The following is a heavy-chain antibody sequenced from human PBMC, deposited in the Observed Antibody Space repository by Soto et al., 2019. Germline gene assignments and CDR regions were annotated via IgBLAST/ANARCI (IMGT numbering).Heavy chain of an antibody. D-gene: IGHD6-13*01. V-gene: IGHV2-26*04. CDR1: GFSLSNAGLG. CDR3: ALTYSSSLYWFDP. CDR2: IFSNDEK. Sequence: QVTVKESGPVLVKPTETLTLTCTVSGFSLSNAGLGVSWIRQPPGTALEWLAHIFSNDEKSYSTSLKSRLTIPKDTAKSQVVLTMTNMDPVYTATYYCALTYSSSLYWFDPWGQGTLVTVSS. J-gene: IGHJ5*02.